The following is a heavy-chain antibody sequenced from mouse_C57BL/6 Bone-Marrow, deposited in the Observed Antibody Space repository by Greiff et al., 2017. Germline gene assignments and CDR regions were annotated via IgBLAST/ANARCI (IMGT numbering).Heavy chain of an antibody. J-gene: IGHJ3*01. D-gene: IGHD2-2*01. V-gene: IGHV2-6-1*01. CDR3: ARQDYGYDGFAY. Sequence: VMLVESGPGLVAPSQSLSITCTVSGFSLTSYGVHWVRQPPGKGLEWLVVIWSDGSTTYNSALKSKLSISQDNSKSQVFLNMNSLQTDDTAMDYCARQDYGYDGFAYWGQGTLVTVSA. CDR2: IWSDGST. CDR1: GFSLTSYG.